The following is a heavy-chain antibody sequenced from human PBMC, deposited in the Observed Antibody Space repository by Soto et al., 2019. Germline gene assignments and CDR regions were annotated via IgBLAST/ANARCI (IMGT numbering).Heavy chain of an antibody. Sequence: GGSLRLSCAASGFTFSSYGMHWVRQAPGKGLEWVAVISYDGSNKYYADSVKGRFTISRDNSKNTLYLQMNSLRAEDTAVYYCAGVVTTVTYADAFDIWGQGTMVTVSS. V-gene: IGHV3-30*03. CDR3: AGVVTTVTYADAFDI. CDR1: GFTFSSYG. CDR2: ISYDGSNK. J-gene: IGHJ3*02. D-gene: IGHD4-17*01.